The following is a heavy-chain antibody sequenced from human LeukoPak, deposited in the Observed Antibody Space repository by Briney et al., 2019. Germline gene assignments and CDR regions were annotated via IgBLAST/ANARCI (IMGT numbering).Heavy chain of an antibody. CDR1: GFTFSDCH. Sequence: GGSLRLSCAASGFTFSDCHMSWIRQAPGKGLAWVSYISPGGGTIYFADSVKGRFTISRDNAKNSLYLQMNSLTAEDTTVYYCAGGRDIAVAGPGGYFDYWAQGTLVTVSS. V-gene: IGHV3-11*01. CDR3: AGGRDIAVAGPGGYFDY. J-gene: IGHJ4*02. D-gene: IGHD6-19*01. CDR2: ISPGGGTI.